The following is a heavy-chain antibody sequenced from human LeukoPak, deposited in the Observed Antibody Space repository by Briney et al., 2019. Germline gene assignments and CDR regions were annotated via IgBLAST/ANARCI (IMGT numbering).Heavy chain of an antibody. Sequence: GGSLRFSCAAAGFTFSSYAMSWVRQAPGKGLEWVSAISGSGGSTYYADSVKGRFTISRDNSKNTLYLQMNSLRAEDTAVYYCAKDRLAIAVAVYFDYWGQGTLVSVSS. V-gene: IGHV3-23*01. CDR1: GFTFSSYA. CDR3: AKDRLAIAVAVYFDY. J-gene: IGHJ4*02. D-gene: IGHD6-19*01. CDR2: ISGSGGST.